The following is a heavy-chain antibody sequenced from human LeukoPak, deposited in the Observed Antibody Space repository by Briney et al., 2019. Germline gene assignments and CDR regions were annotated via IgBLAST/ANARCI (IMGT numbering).Heavy chain of an antibody. D-gene: IGHD4-17*01. CDR3: APTTARRRYMDV. J-gene: IGHJ6*03. Sequence: GGSLRLSCAASGFTFSSYSMNWVRQAPGKGLEWVSFISSSSSYIYYADSVRGRFTISRDNAKNSLYLQMNSLRAEDTAVYYCAPTTARRRYMDVWGKGTTVTISS. CDR2: ISSSSSYI. V-gene: IGHV3-21*01. CDR1: GFTFSSYS.